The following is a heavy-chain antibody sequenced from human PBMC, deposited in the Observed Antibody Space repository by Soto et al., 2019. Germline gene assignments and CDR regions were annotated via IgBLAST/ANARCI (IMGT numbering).Heavy chain of an antibody. D-gene: IGHD6-6*01. V-gene: IGHV3-23*01. CDR3: AKRFACSISSAYFDY. J-gene: IGHJ4*02. Sequence: GGSLRLSCAASGFTFSSYGMSWVRQAPGKGLEWVSSINDSGDTYYGDSVKGRFTISRDNSKNTLYLQVNSLSAEDTAVYYCAKRFACSISSAYFDYWAQGTLVTVSS. CDR1: GFTFSSYG. CDR2: INDSGDT.